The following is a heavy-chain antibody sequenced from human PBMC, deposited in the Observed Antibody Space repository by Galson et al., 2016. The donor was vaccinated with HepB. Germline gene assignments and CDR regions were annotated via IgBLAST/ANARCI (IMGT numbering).Heavy chain of an antibody. CDR2: ISYGGSNE. CDR1: GFNFATYA. D-gene: IGHD3-3*01. J-gene: IGHJ5*02. Sequence: SLRLSCAASGFNFATYAMHWVRQAPGKGLEWLAVISYGGSNENYADSVKGRFSISRDNSKNMVYLQMNGLRPEDTAVYYCARDFGDEPGSRDYTSWGQGTLLIVSS. CDR3: ARDFGDEPGSRDYTS. V-gene: IGHV3-30-3*01.